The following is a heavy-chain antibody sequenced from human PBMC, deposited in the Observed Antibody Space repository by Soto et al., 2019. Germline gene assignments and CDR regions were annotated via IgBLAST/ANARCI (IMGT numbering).Heavy chain of an antibody. D-gene: IGHD3-22*01. Sequence: SGPTLVNPTQTLTLTCPFSGFSLSTSGVGVGWIRQPPGKALERLALIYWDDDKRYSPSLKSRLTITKDTSKNQVVLTMTNMDPVDTATYYCAHSATYYYDSSGYYPDYWGQGTLVTVSS. V-gene: IGHV2-5*02. J-gene: IGHJ4*02. CDR3: AHSATYYYDSSGYYPDY. CDR2: IYWDDDK. CDR1: GFSLSTSGVG.